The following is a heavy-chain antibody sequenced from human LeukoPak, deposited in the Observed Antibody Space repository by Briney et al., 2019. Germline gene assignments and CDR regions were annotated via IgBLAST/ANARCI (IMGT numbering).Heavy chain of an antibody. CDR3: ARAGTGLGSSWYFDY. V-gene: IGHV1-18*01. CDR2: INAYNGNT. CDR1: GYTFTSYG. Sequence: ASVKLSCKASGYTFTSYGISWVRQAPGQGLEWMGWINAYNGNTNYAQKLQGRVTMTTDTSTSTDYMELRSLRSDGAAVYYCARAGTGLGSSWYFDYWGQGTLVIVSS. D-gene: IGHD6-13*01. J-gene: IGHJ4*02.